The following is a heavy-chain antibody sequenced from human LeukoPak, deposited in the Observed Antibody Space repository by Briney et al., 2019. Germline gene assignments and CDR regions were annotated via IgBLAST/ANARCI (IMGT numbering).Heavy chain of an antibody. Sequence: SETLSLTCAVYGGSFSGYYWSWIRQPPGKGLEWIGYIYYSGSTNYNPSLKSRVTISVDTSKNQFSLKLSSVTAADTAVYYCARGMTIFDYWGQGTLVTVSS. CDR2: IYYSGST. J-gene: IGHJ4*02. CDR3: ARGMTIFDY. CDR1: GGSFSGYY. D-gene: IGHD4/OR15-4a*01. V-gene: IGHV4-59*08.